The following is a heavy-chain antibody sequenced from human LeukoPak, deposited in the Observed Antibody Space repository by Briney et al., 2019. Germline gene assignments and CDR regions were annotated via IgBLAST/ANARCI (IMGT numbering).Heavy chain of an antibody. Sequence: SETLSLTCTVSGGSISRGGYYWSWIRQHPGKGLEWIGYIYYSGSTYYNPSLKSRVTISVDTSKNQFSLKLSSVTAADTAVYYCARVTYYYDSSGYYYARHGFDYWGQGTLVTVSS. D-gene: IGHD3-22*01. V-gene: IGHV4-31*03. J-gene: IGHJ4*02. CDR3: ARVTYYYDSSGYYYARHGFDY. CDR1: GGSISRGGYY. CDR2: IYYSGST.